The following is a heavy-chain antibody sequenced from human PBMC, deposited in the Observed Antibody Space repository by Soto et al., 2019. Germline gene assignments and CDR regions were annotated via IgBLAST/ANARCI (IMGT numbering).Heavy chain of an antibody. V-gene: IGHV4-34*01. J-gene: IGHJ6*02. Sequence: SETLSLTCAVYGGSFSGYYWSWIRQPPGKGLEWIGEINHSGSTNYNPSLKSRVTISVDTSKNQFSLKLSSVTAAATAVYYCARGRRLGSRGGAVVPAAHLIPNRYYYYGMDVWGQGTTVTVSS. D-gene: IGHD2-2*01. CDR1: GGSFSGYY. CDR3: ARGRRLGSRGGAVVPAAHLIPNRYYYYGMDV. CDR2: INHSGST.